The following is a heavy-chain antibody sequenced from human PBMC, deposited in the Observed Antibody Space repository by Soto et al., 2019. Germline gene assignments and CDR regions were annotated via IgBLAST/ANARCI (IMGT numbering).Heavy chain of an antibody. Sequence: ASVKVSCKASGYTFTSYDINWVRQATGQGLEWMGWMNPNSGNTGYAQKFQGRVTMTRNTSISTAYMELSSLRSEDTAVYYCARAPYYDFWIGSSSNDYYYYMDFWGKGIMVTVSS. J-gene: IGHJ6*03. D-gene: IGHD3-3*01. V-gene: IGHV1-8*01. CDR3: ARAPYYDFWIGSSSNDYYYYMDF. CDR2: MNPNSGNT. CDR1: GYTFTSYD.